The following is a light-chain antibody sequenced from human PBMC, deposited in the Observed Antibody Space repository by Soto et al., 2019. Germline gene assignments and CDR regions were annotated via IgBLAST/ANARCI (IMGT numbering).Light chain of an antibody. CDR3: QQYNNWPPIT. CDR2: AAS. Sequence: EIVMTQSPATLSVSPGERATLSCRASQSVSGNLAWYQQKPGQAPRLLIYAASTRATGIPARFSGSGSGTEFTRIISSLQSEDFAVYYCQQYNNWPPITFGPGTKVDIK. CDR1: QSVSGN. V-gene: IGKV3-15*01. J-gene: IGKJ3*01.